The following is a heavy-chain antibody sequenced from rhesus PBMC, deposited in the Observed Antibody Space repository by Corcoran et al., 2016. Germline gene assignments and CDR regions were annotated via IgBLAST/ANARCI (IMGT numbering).Heavy chain of an antibody. J-gene: IGHJ4*01. Sequence: QVQLQESGPGLVKPSETLSLTCAVSGGAISRSNWWSWSRQYPGKGLEWVGFIYGGSGSTTYNPSLKSRVTISTDTSKNQFSLKLSSVTAADTAVYYCARGVGTFDYWGQGVLVTVSS. CDR3: ARGVGTFDY. D-gene: IGHD5-24*01. V-gene: IGHV4S18*01. CDR1: GGAISRSNW. CDR2: IYGGSGST.